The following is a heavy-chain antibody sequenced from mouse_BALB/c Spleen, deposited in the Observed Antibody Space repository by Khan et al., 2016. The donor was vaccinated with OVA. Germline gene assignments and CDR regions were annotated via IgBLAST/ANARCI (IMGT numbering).Heavy chain of an antibody. CDR2: INPSNGRT. CDR3: ARGSYDGYDY. CDR1: GYTFTSYW. D-gene: IGHD2-3*01. V-gene: IGHV1S81*02. Sequence: QVQLQQPGAELVKPGASVKLSCKASGYTFTSYWMHWVKQRPGQGLEWIGEINPSNGRTNYNEKFKSKATLTVDKSSSTAYMQLSSLTAEDSAVYYCARGSYDGYDYWGQGTTLTVSS. J-gene: IGHJ2*01.